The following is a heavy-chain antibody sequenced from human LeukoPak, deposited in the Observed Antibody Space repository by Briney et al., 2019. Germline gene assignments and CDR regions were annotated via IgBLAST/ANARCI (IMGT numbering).Heavy chain of an antibody. CDR2: MSNDGN. Sequence: GRSLRLSCAASGFTFSSYTMHWVRKAPGKGLEWVAVMSNDGNYYADSEKGRFTISRDNSKNTLYLQMNSLRPEDTAMYYCARDGGGGGSYPDYWGQGTLVTVSS. V-gene: IGHV3-30*04. D-gene: IGHD1-26*01. CDR1: GFTFSSYT. J-gene: IGHJ4*02. CDR3: ARDGGGGGSYPDY.